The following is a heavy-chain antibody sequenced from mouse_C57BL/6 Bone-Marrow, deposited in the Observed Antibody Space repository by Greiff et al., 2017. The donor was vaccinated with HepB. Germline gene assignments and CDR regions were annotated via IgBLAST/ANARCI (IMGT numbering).Heavy chain of an antibody. Sequence: VKLQESGPELVKPGASVKISCKASGYSFTSYYIHWVKQRPGQGLEWIGWIYPGSGNTKYNEKFKGKATLTADTSSSTAYMQLSSLTSEDSAVYYCATPQADYWGQGPTLTVSS. CDR3: ATPQADY. V-gene: IGHV1-66*01. CDR1: GYSFTSYY. CDR2: IYPGSGNT. J-gene: IGHJ2*01. D-gene: IGHD3-2*02.